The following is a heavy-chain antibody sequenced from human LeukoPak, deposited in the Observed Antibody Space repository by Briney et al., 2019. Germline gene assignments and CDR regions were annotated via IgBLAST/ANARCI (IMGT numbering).Heavy chain of an antibody. CDR2: IGTSSTTI. Sequence: GGSLRLSCAASGFTFSSYAMNWVRQPPGKGLEWVSNIGTSSTTIYYADSVKGRFTISRDNAKNSLYLQMNSLRADDTAVYYCARDGSSSWYGRDLYYFDYWGQGTLVTVSS. D-gene: IGHD6-13*01. CDR3: ARDGSSSWYGRDLYYFDY. J-gene: IGHJ4*02. V-gene: IGHV3-48*01. CDR1: GFTFSSYA.